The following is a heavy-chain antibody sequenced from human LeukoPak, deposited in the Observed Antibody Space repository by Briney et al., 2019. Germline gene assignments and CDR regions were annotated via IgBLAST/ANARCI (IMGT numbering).Heavy chain of an antibody. D-gene: IGHD3-10*01. CDR1: GGSISSGDYY. CDR3: ARDQVGPSMVREVAPCD. V-gene: IGHV4-30-4*01. CDR2: IYYSGST. J-gene: IGHJ4*02. Sequence: PSETLSLTCTVSGGSISSGDYYWSWIRQPPGKGLEWIGYIYYSGSTYYNPSLKSRVTISVDTSKNQFSLKLSSVTAADTAVYYCARDQVGPSMVREVAPCDWGQGTLVTVSS.